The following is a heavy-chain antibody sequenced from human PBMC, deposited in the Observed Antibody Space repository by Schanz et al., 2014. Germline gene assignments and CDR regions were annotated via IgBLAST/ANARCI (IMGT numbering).Heavy chain of an antibody. V-gene: IGHV1-18*01. Sequence: QVQLVQSGAEVKKPGSSVKVSCKASGYTFTSYGISWVRQAPGQGLEWMGWISPYNGNTNYAQKLQGRVTMTTDTSTSTAYMELRSLRSDDTAIYFCARDGRPPFYGSGEHYYWGQGTLVTVSS. CDR2: ISPYNGNT. CDR3: ARDGRPPFYGSGEHYY. D-gene: IGHD3-10*01. CDR1: GYTFTSYG. J-gene: IGHJ4*02.